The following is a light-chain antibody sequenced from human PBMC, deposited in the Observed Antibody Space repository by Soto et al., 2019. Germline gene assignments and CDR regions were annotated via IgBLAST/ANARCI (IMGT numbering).Light chain of an antibody. V-gene: IGKV1-5*03. CDR1: QSINSW. Sequence: DIPMTQPPATLSASVGDRVTITCRAGQSINSWLAWYQQKPGKAPKLLIYKASTLKSGVPSRFSGSGSGTEFTLTISSLQPDDFATYYCQHYNSYSEAFGQGTKVDI. J-gene: IGKJ1*01. CDR3: QHYNSYSEA. CDR2: KAS.